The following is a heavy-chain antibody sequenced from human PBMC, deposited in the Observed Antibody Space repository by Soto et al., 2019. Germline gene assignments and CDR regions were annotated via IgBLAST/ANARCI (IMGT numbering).Heavy chain of an antibody. CDR1: SYTFTSFG. J-gene: IGHJ3*01. V-gene: IGHV1-18*01. CDR2: ISAYNGNT. CDR3: ARGCHGSIADALDF. Sequence: QVQLVQSGAEVKKPGASVKVSCKASSYTFTSFGIIWVRQAPGQGLEWMGWISAYNGNTNYAQRVQGRVTMSTDTTTSTAYMELRSLRSDDTAVYYCARGCHGSIADALDFWGQGTMVTVSS. D-gene: IGHD2-2*01.